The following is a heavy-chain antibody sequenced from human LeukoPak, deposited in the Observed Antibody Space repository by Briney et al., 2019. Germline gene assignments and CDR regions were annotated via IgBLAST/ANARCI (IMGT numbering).Heavy chain of an antibody. CDR1: GFTFYDCA. CDR3: AKASTHDLVPSIAY. D-gene: IGHD3-3*01. Sequence: GRSLRLSCVASGFTFYDCAMLWLRQAPGKGLEWVSSISWNSANIAQADSVKGRFTVSRDNAKNSLYLQMNSLRFEDMALYFCAKASTHDLVPSIAYSGQGTLVTVSA. J-gene: IGHJ4*02. CDR2: ISWNSANI. V-gene: IGHV3-9*03.